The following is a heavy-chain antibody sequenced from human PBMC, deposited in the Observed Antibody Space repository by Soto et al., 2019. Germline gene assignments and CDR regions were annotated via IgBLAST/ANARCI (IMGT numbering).Heavy chain of an antibody. CDR2: IYSGGST. V-gene: IGHV3-53*01. J-gene: IGHJ3*02. D-gene: IGHD2-21*01. Sequence: GGSLRLSCAASGFTVSSNYMSWVRQAPGKGLEWVSVIYSGGSTYYADSVKGRFTISRDNSKNTLYLQMNSLRAEDTAVYYCARNLPMAAFLDAFDIWGQGTMVTVSS. CDR3: ARNLPMAAFLDAFDI. CDR1: GFTVSSNY.